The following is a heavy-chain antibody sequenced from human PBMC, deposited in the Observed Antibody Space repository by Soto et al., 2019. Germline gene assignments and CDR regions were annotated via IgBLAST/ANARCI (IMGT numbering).Heavy chain of an antibody. CDR3: ASEYLASSWSDY. CDR2: IIPILGIA. Sequence: SVKVSCKASGGTFSSYTISWVRQAPGQGLEWMGRIIPILGIANYAQKFQGRVTITADKSTSTAYMELSSLRSEDTAVYYCASEYLASSWSDYWGQGTLVTVSS. V-gene: IGHV1-69*02. D-gene: IGHD2-2*01. J-gene: IGHJ4*02. CDR1: GGTFSSYT.